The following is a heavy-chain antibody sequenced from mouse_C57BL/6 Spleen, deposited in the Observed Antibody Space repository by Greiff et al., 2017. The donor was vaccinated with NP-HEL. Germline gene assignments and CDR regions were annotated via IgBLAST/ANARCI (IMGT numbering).Heavy chain of an antibody. V-gene: IGHV3-6*01. CDR3: ARLTGTSDFDY. D-gene: IGHD4-1*01. CDR2: ISYDGSN. CDR1: GYSITSGYY. Sequence: EVQLQQSGPGLVKPSQSLSLTCSVTGYSITSGYYWNWIRQFPGNKLEWMGYISYDGSNNYNPSLKNRISITRDTSKNQFFLKLNSVTTEDTATYYCARLTGTSDFDYWGQGTTLTVSS. J-gene: IGHJ2*01.